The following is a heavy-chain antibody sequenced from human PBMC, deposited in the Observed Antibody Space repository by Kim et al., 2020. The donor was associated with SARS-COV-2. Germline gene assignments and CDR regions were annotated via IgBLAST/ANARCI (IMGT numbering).Heavy chain of an antibody. Sequence: GGSLRLSCAASGFTFSRNSMNWVRQAPGKGLEWVSSISSSSSYIYYADSVKDRFTISRDNAKNSLYLQMNSLRAEDTAVYDCARDPGSGGADIWGQGTMVTVSS. V-gene: IGHV3-21*01. J-gene: IGHJ3*02. CDR2: ISSSSSYI. D-gene: IGHD3-10*01. CDR3: ARDPGSGGADI. CDR1: GFTFSRNS.